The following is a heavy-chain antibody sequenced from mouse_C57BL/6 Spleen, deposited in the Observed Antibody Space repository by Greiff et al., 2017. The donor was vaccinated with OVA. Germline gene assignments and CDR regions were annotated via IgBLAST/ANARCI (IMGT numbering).Heavy chain of an antibody. CDR3: ARCGTTVVATNYFDD. CDR1: GYTFTDSY. V-gene: IGHV1-26*01. D-gene: IGHD1-1*01. J-gene: IGHJ2*01. CDR2: INPNNGGT. Sequence: EVQLQQSGPELVKPGASVKISCKASGYTFTDSYMNWVKQSHGKSLEWIGDINPNNGGTSYNQKFKGKATLTVDKSSSTAYMELRSLTSEDSAVDDWARCGTTVVATNYFDDWGQGTTRTVSS.